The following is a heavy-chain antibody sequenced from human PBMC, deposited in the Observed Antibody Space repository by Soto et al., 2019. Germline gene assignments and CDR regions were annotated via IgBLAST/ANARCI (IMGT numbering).Heavy chain of an antibody. CDR1: GFSLRNARMG. D-gene: IGHD3-22*01. CDR3: AWMLAVNYYYYYVDI. V-gene: IGHV2-26*01. J-gene: IGHJ6*03. Sequence: QVTLKESGPVLVKPTETLTLTCTVSGFSLRNARMGVSWIRQPPGKALEWLAHILSSDEKSYNTSLKGRLTLSQDTSKSQVVLTMTNMDPVDTATYFCAWMLAVNYYYYYVDIWGEGTTVTVSS. CDR2: ILSSDEK.